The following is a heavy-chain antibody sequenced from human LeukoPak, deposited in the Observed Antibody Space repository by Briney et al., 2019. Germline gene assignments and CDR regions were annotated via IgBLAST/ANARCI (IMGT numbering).Heavy chain of an antibody. CDR3: ARVYGDYQVGPFDY. D-gene: IGHD4-17*01. CDR1: GGTFSSYA. CDR2: IIPILGIA. V-gene: IGHV1-69*04. J-gene: IGHJ4*02. Sequence: GASVKVSCKASGGTFSSYAISWVRQAPGQGLEWMGRIIPILGIANYAQKSQGRVTITADKSTSTAYMELSSLRSEDTAVYYCARVYGDYQVGPFDYWGQGTLVTVSS.